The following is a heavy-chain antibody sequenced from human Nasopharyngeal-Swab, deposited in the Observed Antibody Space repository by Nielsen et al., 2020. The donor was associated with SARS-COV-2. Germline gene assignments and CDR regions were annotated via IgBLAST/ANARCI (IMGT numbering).Heavy chain of an antibody. D-gene: IGHD2-2*01. V-gene: IGHV3-7*01. CDR2: IKQDGSEK. Sequence: VRQAPGKGLEWVANIKQDGSEKYYVDSVKGRFTISRDNAKNSLYLQMNSLRAEDTAVYYCARGGRYQLPFTFQHRGQGTLVTVSS. CDR3: ARGGRYQLPFTFQH. J-gene: IGHJ1*01.